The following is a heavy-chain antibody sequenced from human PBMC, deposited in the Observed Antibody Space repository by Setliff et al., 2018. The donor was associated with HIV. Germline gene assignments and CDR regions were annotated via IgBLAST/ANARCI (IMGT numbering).Heavy chain of an antibody. CDR3: ARSPRYSSGWYFDY. D-gene: IGHD6-19*01. J-gene: IGHJ4*02. Sequence: GASVKVSCKASGYTFTSFYMHWVRQAPGQGLEWMGVINPGGGSTTYAQKFQGRVTMTRDASTSTVYMELSSLTSEDTAVYYCARSPRYSSGWYFDYWGQGTLVTVSS. CDR2: INPGGGST. V-gene: IGHV1-46*01. CDR1: GYTFTSFY.